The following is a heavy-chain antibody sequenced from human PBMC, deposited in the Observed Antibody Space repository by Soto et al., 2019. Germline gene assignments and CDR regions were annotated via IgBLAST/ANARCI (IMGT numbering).Heavy chain of an antibody. J-gene: IGHJ4*02. D-gene: IGHD6-6*01. Sequence: PGGSLRLSCVASGFTFSNFGMHWVRKAPGKGLDWVAVISNDENIKQYADSVRGRFAISRYNSKNTLYLQMTSLRAEDTAIYYCARGLRSVLDYWGQGTLVTVSS. V-gene: IGHV3-33*01. CDR3: ARGLRSVLDY. CDR2: ISNDENIK. CDR1: GFTFSNFG.